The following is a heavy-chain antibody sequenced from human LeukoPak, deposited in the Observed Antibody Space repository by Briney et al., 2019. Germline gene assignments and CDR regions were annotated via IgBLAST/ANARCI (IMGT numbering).Heavy chain of an antibody. CDR2: IYTSGST. D-gene: IGHD4/OR15-4a*01. CDR3: ARDYGGDDI. CDR1: GGSISSGSYY. V-gene: IGHV4-61*02. Sequence: TSETLSLTCTVSGGSISSGSYYWNWIRQPAGKGLEWIGRIYTSGSTNYNPSLKSRVTISVDTSKNQFSLKLSSVTAADTAVYYCARDYGGDDIWGQGTMVTVSS. J-gene: IGHJ3*02.